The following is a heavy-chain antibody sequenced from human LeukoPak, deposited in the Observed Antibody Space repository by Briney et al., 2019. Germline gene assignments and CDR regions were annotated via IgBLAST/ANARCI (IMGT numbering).Heavy chain of an antibody. CDR1: GFTFSSYA. Sequence: GSLRLSCAASGFTFSSYAMSWIRQPPGKGLEWIGEINHSGSTNYNPSLKSRVTISVDTSKNQFSLKLSSVTAADTAVYYCAGYDILTGYSYREYYFDYWGQGTLVTVSS. D-gene: IGHD3-9*01. V-gene: IGHV4-34*08. CDR3: AGYDILTGYSYREYYFDY. CDR2: INHSGST. J-gene: IGHJ4*02.